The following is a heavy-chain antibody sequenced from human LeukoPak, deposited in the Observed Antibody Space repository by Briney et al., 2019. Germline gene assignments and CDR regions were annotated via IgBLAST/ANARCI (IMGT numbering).Heavy chain of an antibody. CDR2: FDPEDGET. J-gene: IGHJ3*02. Sequence: ASVKVSCKASGYTFTAYYMHWVRQAPGKGLEWMGGFDPEDGETIYAQKFQGRVTMTEDTSTDTAYMELSSLRSEDTAVYYCATSLGEIAYCGGDCYSLDTYAFDIWGQGTMVTVSS. V-gene: IGHV1-24*01. D-gene: IGHD2-21*01. CDR1: GYTFTAYY. CDR3: ATSLGEIAYCGGDCYSLDTYAFDI.